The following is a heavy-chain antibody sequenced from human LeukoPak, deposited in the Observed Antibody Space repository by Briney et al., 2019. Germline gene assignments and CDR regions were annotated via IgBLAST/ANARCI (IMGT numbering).Heavy chain of an antibody. CDR1: GGTFSSYT. Sequence: SVKVSCKASGGTFSSYTISWVRQAPGQGLEWMGRIIPILGIANYAQKFQGRVTITADKSTSTAYMELSSLRSEDTAVYYCARAPGISQAADYWGQGTLITVSS. CDR3: ARAPGISQAADY. V-gene: IGHV1-69*02. J-gene: IGHJ4*02. CDR2: IIPILGIA. D-gene: IGHD2-15*01.